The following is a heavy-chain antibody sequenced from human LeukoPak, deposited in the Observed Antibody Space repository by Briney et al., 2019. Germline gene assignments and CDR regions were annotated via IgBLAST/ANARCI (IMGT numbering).Heavy chain of an antibody. CDR1: GFTFSSYA. CDR2: ISGSGGST. J-gene: IGHJ4*02. CDR3: AKASAMIVVVSKHFDY. Sequence: GGSLRLSCAASGFTFSSYAMSWVRQAPGKGLEWVSAISGSGGSTYYADSVKGRFTISRVNSKNTLYLQMNSLRAEDTAVYYCAKASAMIVVVSKHFDYWGQGTLVTVSS. V-gene: IGHV3-23*01. D-gene: IGHD3-22*01.